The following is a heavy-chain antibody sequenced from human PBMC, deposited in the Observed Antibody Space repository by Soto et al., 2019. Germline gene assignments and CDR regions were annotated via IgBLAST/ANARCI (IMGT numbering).Heavy chain of an antibody. Sequence: QVQLQESGPGLVKPSGTLSLTCAVSGGSISSSNWWSWVRQTPGKWLEGIGEMYHSGSTNHNPSHKSGVAISVDKSKNQLSLNLSAENAADKEGHYGARAQYRGGSSFSIQPFFAYWSQGPLVTVSS. D-gene: IGHD2-15*01. CDR2: MYHSGST. CDR3: ARAQYRGGSSFSIQPFFAY. V-gene: IGHV4-4*02. CDR1: GGSISSSNW. J-gene: IGHJ4*02.